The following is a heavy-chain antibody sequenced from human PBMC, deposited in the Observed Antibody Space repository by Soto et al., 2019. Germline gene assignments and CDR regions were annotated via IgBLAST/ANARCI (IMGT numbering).Heavy chain of an antibody. CDR1: GGSISSGGYY. CDR3: ATYGRDYYDSSVYSKKYYFDY. Sequence: SETLSLTCTVSGGSISSGGYYWSWIRQHPGKGLEWIGYIYYSGSTYYNPSLKSRVTISVDTSKNQFSLKLSSVTAADTAVYYCATYGRDYYDSSVYSKKYYFDYGGKEPLVTVSS. CDR2: IYYSGST. V-gene: IGHV4-31*03. J-gene: IGHJ4*02. D-gene: IGHD3-22*01.